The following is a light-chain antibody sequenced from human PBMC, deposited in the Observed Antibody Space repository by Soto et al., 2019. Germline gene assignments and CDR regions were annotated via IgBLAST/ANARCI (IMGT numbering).Light chain of an antibody. CDR2: DAS. V-gene: IGKV3-11*01. Sequence: EILLTQSPATLSLSPGERATLSCRASQGFSSYLAWYQQKPGQAPRLLIYDASNRATGIPARFSGSGSGSAFNLTISSLEPEDFAVYYCQHHSNWPFTFGQGTRLEIK. CDR3: QHHSNWPFT. J-gene: IGKJ5*01. CDR1: QGFSSY.